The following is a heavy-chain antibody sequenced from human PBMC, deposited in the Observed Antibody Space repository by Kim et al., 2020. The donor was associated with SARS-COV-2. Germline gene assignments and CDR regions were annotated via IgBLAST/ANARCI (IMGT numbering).Heavy chain of an antibody. CDR2: FDPEDGET. CDR1: GYTLTELS. D-gene: IGHD2-21*02. J-gene: IGHJ4*02. CDR3: ATILEDGGNSGAGGFDY. Sequence: ASVKVSCKVSGYTLTELSMHWVRQAPGKGLEWMGGFDPEDGETIYAQKFQGRVTMTEDTSTDTAYMELSSLRSEDTAVYYCATILEDGGNSGAGGFDYWGQGTLVTVSS. V-gene: IGHV1-24*01.